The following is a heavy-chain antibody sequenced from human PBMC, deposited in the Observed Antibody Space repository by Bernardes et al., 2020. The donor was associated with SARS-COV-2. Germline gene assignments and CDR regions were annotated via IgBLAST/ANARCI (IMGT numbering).Heavy chain of an antibody. J-gene: IGHJ6*03. D-gene: IGHD3-3*01. Sequence: GGSLRLSCAASGFTVSSNYMSWVRQAPGKGLEWVSVIYSGGSTYYADSVKGRFTISRDNSKNTLYLQMNSLRAEDTAVYYCASTSRYYDFWSGYTEAMDVWGKGTTVTVSS. CDR3: ASTSRYYDFWSGYTEAMDV. CDR1: GFTVSSNY. CDR2: IYSGGST. V-gene: IGHV3-53*01.